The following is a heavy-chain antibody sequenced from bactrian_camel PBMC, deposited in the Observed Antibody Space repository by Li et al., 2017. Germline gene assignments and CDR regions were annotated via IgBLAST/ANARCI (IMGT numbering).Heavy chain of an antibody. CDR3: IGLSTYYSFDY. Sequence: HVQLVESGGGSAQTGGSLRLSCRASGDTYRSELCMAWFRQAPGKGLEWVCTIARDGSAIYYTDSVKDRFACSRDGAKNTVHLQVNNPKSEDTALYYCIGLSTYYSFDYWGQGTQVTVS. D-gene: IGHD2*01. V-gene: IGHV3S6*01. CDR2: IARDGSAI. J-gene: IGHJ6*01. CDR1: GDTYRSELC.